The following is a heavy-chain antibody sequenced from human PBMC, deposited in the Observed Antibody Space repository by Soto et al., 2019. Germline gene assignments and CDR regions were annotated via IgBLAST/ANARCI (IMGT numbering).Heavy chain of an antibody. D-gene: IGHD3-3*01. CDR2: ISTSGSNT. Sequence: SLRLSCAASGFTFSSYAMSWVRQAPGKGLEWVSGISTSGSNTYHADFVKGRFTISRDNSKNTLYLQMNNLRAEDTAVYYCADGGEWSFNFEYWGQGTLVTVSS. CDR1: GFTFSSYA. J-gene: IGHJ4*02. CDR3: ADGGEWSFNFEY. V-gene: IGHV3-23*01.